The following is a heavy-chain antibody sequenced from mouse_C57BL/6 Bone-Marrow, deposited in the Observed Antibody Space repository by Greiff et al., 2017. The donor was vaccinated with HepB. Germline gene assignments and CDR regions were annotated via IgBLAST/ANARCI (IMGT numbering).Heavy chain of an antibody. CDR1: GYTFTNYW. D-gene: IGHD1-1*01. CDR3: ARGTVVAFDY. Sequence: QVQLQQSGAELVRPGTSVKMSCKASGYTFTNYWIGWAKQRPGHGLEWIGDSYPGGGYTNYNEKFKGKATLTADKSSSTAYMQFSSLTSEDSAIYYCARGTVVAFDYWGQGTTLTVSS. J-gene: IGHJ2*01. CDR2: SYPGGGYT. V-gene: IGHV1-63*01.